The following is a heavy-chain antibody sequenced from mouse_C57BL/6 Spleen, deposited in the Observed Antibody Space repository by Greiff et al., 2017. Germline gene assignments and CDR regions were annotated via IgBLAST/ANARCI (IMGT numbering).Heavy chain of an antibody. V-gene: IGHV1-53*01. D-gene: IGHD2-1*01. CDR3: ARDDGNYLYFDY. Sequence: VQLQQPGTELVKPGASVKLSCKASGYTFTSYWMHWVKQRPGQGLEWIGNINPSNGGTNYNEKFKSKATLTVDKSSSTAYMQLSSLTSEDAAVYYCARDDGNYLYFDYWGQGTTLTVSS. CDR2: INPSNGGT. J-gene: IGHJ2*01. CDR1: GYTFTSYW.